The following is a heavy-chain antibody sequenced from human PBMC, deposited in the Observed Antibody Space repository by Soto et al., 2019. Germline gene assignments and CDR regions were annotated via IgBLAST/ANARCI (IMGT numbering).Heavy chain of an antibody. CDR2: ISYDGSNK. Sequence: PGGSLRLSCAASGFTFSSYGMHWVRQAPGKGLEWVAVISYDGSNKYYADSVKGRFTISRDNSKNTLYLQMNSLRAEDTAVYYCAKDFNYYDSSGYYRDYWGQGTLVTVSS. D-gene: IGHD3-22*01. CDR3: AKDFNYYDSSGYYRDY. V-gene: IGHV3-30*18. CDR1: GFTFSSYG. J-gene: IGHJ4*02.